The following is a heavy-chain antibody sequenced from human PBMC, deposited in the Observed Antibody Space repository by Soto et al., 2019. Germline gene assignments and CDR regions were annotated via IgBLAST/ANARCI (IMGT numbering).Heavy chain of an antibody. D-gene: IGHD2-15*01. V-gene: IGHV1-69*13. CDR1: GGTFSSYA. CDR3: AGVAATVIYYYYGMDV. Sequence: ASVKVSCKASGGTFSSYAISWVRQAPGQGLEWMGGIIPIFGTANYAQKFQGRVTITADESTSTAYMELSSLRSEDTAVYYCAGVAATVIYYYYGMDVWGQGTTVTVS. J-gene: IGHJ6*02. CDR2: IIPIFGTA.